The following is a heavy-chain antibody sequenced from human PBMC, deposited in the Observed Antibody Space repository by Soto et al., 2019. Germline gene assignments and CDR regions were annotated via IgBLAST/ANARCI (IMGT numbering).Heavy chain of an antibody. CDR1: GFTFSSYS. D-gene: IGHD3-3*01. V-gene: IGHV3-21*01. J-gene: IGHJ3*02. CDR3: ARDLYPGGDDYDFWSGYPSDAFDI. Sequence: EVQLVESGGGLVQPGGSLRLSCAASGFTFSSYSMNWVRQAPGKGLEWVSSISSSSSYIYYADSVKGRFTISRDNAKNSLYLQMNSLRAEDTAVYYCARDLYPGGDDYDFWSGYPSDAFDIWGQGTMVTVSS. CDR2: ISSSSSYI.